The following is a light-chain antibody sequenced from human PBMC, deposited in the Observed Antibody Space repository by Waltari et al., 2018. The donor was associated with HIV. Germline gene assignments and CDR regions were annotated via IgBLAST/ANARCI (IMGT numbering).Light chain of an antibody. CDR1: NIGGKS. J-gene: IGLJ2*01. CDR2: DDS. Sequence: SYVLTQPPSVSVAPGQTARITCAGSNIGGKSFPWHQQKPGQAPGLVVYDDSARPSGIPERFSGSNSGNTATLTISRVEAGDEADYYCQVWDIHSDHVLFGGGTKLTVL. CDR3: QVWDIHSDHVL. V-gene: IGLV3-21*02.